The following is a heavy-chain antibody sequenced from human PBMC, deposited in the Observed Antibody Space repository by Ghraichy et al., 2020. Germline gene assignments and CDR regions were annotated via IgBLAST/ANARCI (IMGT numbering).Heavy chain of an antibody. D-gene: IGHD4-17*01. CDR1: GYTFTSYW. CDR2: IYPGDSDT. Sequence: GESLNISCQGSGYTFTSYWIAWVRQMPGKGLECMGTIYPGDSDTRYSPSFQGQVTISVDKSINTAYLQWSSLKASDTAMYYCARQDGDFEGYYKGLDVWGQGTPVTVSS. J-gene: IGHJ6*02. V-gene: IGHV5-51*01. CDR3: ARQDGDFEGYYKGLDV.